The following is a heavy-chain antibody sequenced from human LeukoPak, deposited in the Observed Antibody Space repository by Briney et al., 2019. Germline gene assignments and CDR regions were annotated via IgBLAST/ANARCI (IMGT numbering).Heavy chain of an antibody. V-gene: IGHV1-69*13. CDR1: GGTFSSYA. CDR3: ARDTDTATVEDY. J-gene: IGHJ4*02. CDR2: IIPIFGTA. Sequence: ASVKVSCKASGGTFSSYAISWVRQAPGQGLEWMGGIIPIFGTANYAQKFQGRVTITADESTSTAYMELSSLRSEDTAVYYCARDTDTATVEDYWGQGTLVTVSS. D-gene: IGHD5-18*01.